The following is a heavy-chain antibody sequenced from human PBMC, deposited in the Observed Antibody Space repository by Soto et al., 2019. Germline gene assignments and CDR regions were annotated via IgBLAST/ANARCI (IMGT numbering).Heavy chain of an antibody. CDR2: IIPIFGTA. CDR1: GYTFTSYA. D-gene: IGHD6-13*01. Sequence: SVKVSCKASGYTFTSYAISWVRQAPGQGLEWMGGIIPIFGTANYAQKFQGRVTITADESTSTAYMELSSLRSEDTAVYYCARGENSSSWHDPKDYFDYWGQAPLVTVSS. V-gene: IGHV1-69*13. CDR3: ARGENSSSWHDPKDYFDY. J-gene: IGHJ4*02.